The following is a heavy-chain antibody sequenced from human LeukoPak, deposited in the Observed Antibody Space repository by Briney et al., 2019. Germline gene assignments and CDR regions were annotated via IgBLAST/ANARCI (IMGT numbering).Heavy chain of an antibody. Sequence: GGSLRLSCAASGFTFSSYAMSWVRQAPGKGLEWVSAISGSGGSTYYADSVKGRFTISRDNSKNTLYLQMNSLRAEDTAVYYCARHESGYYYYYYMDVWGKGTTGTVSS. V-gene: IGHV3-23*01. CDR2: ISGSGGST. CDR1: GFTFSSYA. CDR3: ARHESGYYYYYYMDV. J-gene: IGHJ6*03. D-gene: IGHD6-25*01.